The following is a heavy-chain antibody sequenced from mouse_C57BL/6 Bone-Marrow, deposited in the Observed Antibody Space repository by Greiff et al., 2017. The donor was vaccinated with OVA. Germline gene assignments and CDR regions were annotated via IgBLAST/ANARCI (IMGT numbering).Heavy chain of an antibody. D-gene: IGHD1-1*01. J-gene: IGHJ1*03. CDR2: IDPEDGET. Sequence: EVQLQESGAELVKPGASVKLSCTASGFTITDYYMHWVKQRTEQGLEWIGRIDPEDGETKYATKFQGKATLTADTSSNTAYLQLSSLTSEDTAVYSCARTYGSSGWYFDVWGTGTTVTVSS. CDR1: GFTITDYY. V-gene: IGHV14-2*01. CDR3: ARTYGSSGWYFDV.